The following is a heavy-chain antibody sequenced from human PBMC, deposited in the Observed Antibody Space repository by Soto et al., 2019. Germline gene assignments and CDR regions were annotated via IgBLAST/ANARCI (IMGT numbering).Heavy chain of an antibody. J-gene: IGHJ2*01. CDR1: GFTFSSYA. D-gene: IGHD4-17*01. CDR3: AKRTVGWYFDL. CDR2: ISGSGGST. Sequence: EVQLLESGGGLVQPGGSLRLSCAASGFTFSSYAMSWVRQAPGKGLEWVSAISGSGGSTYYADSVRGRLTISRDNSKNTLYLQMNSLRAEDAAVYYCAKRTVGWYFDLWGRGTLVTVSS. V-gene: IGHV3-23*01.